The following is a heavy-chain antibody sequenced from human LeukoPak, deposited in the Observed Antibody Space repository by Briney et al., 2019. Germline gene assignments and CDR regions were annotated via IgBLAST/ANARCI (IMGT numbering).Heavy chain of an antibody. J-gene: IGHJ6*02. CDR3: ARDTETSTMMNYYYGMDV. CDR2: ISSGSSYI. CDR1: GFTFSSYS. Sequence: PGGSLRLSCAASGFTFSSYSMNWVRQAPGKGLEWVSSISSGSSYIGCADSVKGRFTISRDNAKNSLYLQMNSLRAEDTAVYYCARDTETSTMMNYYYGMDVWGQGTTVTVSS. V-gene: IGHV3-21*01. D-gene: IGHD3-16*01.